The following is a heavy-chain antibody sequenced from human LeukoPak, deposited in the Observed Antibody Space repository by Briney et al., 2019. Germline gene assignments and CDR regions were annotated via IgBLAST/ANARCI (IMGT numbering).Heavy chain of an antibody. Sequence: GGSLRLSCAASGFTFSSHWMSWVRQAPGKGLEWVANIKQDGSEKYYVDSVKGRFTISRDNAKNSLYLQMNSLRAEDTAVYYCARDHLLSSDYWGQGTLVTVSS. J-gene: IGHJ4*02. CDR1: GFTFSSHW. CDR2: IKQDGSEK. V-gene: IGHV3-7*01. CDR3: ARDHLLSSDY. D-gene: IGHD2/OR15-2a*01.